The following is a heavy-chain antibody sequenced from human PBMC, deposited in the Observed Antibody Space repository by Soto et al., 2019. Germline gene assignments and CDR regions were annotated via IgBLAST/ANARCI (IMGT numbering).Heavy chain of an antibody. CDR3: ARVRSGPMIRGVITHYYFDY. V-gene: IGHV4-59*01. D-gene: IGHD3-10*01. Sequence: SETLSLTCTVSGGSISSYYWSWIRQPPGKGLEWIGYIYYSGSTNYNPSLKSRVTISVDTSKNQFSLKLSSVTAADTAVYYCARVRSGPMIRGVITHYYFDYWGQGTLVTVSS. CDR1: GGSISSYY. CDR2: IYYSGST. J-gene: IGHJ4*02.